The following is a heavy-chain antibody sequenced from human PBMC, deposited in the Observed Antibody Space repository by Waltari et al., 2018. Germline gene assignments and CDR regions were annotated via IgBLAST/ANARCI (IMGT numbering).Heavy chain of an antibody. CDR2: IGGSGGTT. D-gene: IGHD1-7*01. Sequence: EVQLLESGGGLVQPGGSQRLSCAASGFTFSNYPVSWVRQAPGKGLEWVSAIGGSGGTTYFADSVKGRFTISRDNSKDTLYLQMNSLRAEDTAVYYCAKLPTTTSFLDYWGQGTLVTVSS. V-gene: IGHV3-23*01. CDR3: AKLPTTTSFLDY. J-gene: IGHJ4*02. CDR1: GFTFSNYP.